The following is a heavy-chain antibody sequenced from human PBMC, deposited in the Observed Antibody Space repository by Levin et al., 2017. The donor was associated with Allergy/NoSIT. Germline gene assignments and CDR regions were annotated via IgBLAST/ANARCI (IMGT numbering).Heavy chain of an antibody. J-gene: IGHJ4*02. V-gene: IGHV3-7*01. Sequence: PGGSLRLSCAASGFTFSSYWMSWVRQAPGKGLEWVANIKQDGSEKYYVDSVKGRFTISRDNAKNSLYLQMNSLRAEDTAVYYCARDHTWYSSGWYAIDYWGQGTLVTVSS. CDR2: IKQDGSEK. D-gene: IGHD6-19*01. CDR3: ARDHTWYSSGWYAIDY. CDR1: GFTFSSYW.